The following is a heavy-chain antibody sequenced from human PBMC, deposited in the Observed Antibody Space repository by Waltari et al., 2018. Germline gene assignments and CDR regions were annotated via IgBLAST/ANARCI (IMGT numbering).Heavy chain of an antibody. Sequence: EVQLVQSGAEVKKPGESLKISCQGTGYTFASYWIGWVRQMPGKGLEWMGIIYPGDSGTRYSPSSQGQVTSSADKSIRTAYLQWSSLKASDTAMYHCARHGLRDCTNGVCSFEGMDVWGQGTTVTVSS. V-gene: IGHV5-51*01. CDR1: GYTFASYW. J-gene: IGHJ6*02. CDR3: ARHGLRDCTNGVCSFEGMDV. D-gene: IGHD2-8*01. CDR2: IYPGDSGT.